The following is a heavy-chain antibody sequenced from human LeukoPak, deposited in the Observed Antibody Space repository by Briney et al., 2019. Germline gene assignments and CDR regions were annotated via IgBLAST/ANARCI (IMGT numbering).Heavy chain of an antibody. Sequence: ASVKVSCKSSGYTFTGYYMHWVRQAPGQGLEWMGWINPNSGGTNYAQKFQGRVTMTRDTSISTAYMELSRLRSDDTAVYYCARGYDSSGYYYRNYYYGMDVWGQGTTVTVSS. D-gene: IGHD3-22*01. V-gene: IGHV1-2*02. CDR2: INPNSGGT. J-gene: IGHJ6*02. CDR1: GYTFTGYY. CDR3: ARGYDSSGYYYRNYYYGMDV.